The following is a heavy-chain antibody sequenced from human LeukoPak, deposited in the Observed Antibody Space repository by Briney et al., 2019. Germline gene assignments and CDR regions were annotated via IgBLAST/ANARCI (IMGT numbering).Heavy chain of an antibody. J-gene: IGHJ5*02. V-gene: IGHV5-51*01. D-gene: IGHD1-26*01. CDR1: GYSFTSYW. CDR3: AILGGSWNNNWFDP. Sequence: GEPLKISCKGSGYSFTSYWIGCVRQMPGKGLEWMGIIYPGDSDTIYSPSFQGQVTISADKSISTAYLQWSSLKASDTAMHYCAILGGSWNNNWFDPWGQGTLVTVSS. CDR2: IYPGDSDT.